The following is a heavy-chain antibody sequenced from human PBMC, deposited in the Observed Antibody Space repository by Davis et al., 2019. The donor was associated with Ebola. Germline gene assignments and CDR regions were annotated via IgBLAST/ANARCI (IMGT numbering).Heavy chain of an antibody. D-gene: IGHD3-10*01. J-gene: IGHJ4*02. CDR3: AREFRELLGY. Sequence: SLKIPCAASGFTFSSYAMHWVRQAPGKGLEWVAVISYDGSNKYYADSVKGRFTISRDNSKNTLYLQMNSLRAEDTAVYYCAREFRELLGYWGQGTLVTVSS. CDR2: ISYDGSNK. V-gene: IGHV3-30-3*01. CDR1: GFTFSSYA.